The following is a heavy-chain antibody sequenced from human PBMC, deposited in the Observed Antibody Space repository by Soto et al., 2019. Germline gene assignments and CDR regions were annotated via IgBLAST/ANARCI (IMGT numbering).Heavy chain of an antibody. V-gene: IGHV3-64*01. CDR1: GFPCSSNT. CDR3: ARALGYAFDI. J-gene: IGHJ3*02. D-gene: IGHD7-27*01. CDR2: ISSNGGST. Sequence: PWGSLRLSCAAPGFPCSSNTMPWVRQAPGKGLEYVSAISSNGGSTYYANSVKGRFTISRDNSKNTLYLQMGSLRAEDMAVYYCARALGYAFDIWGQGTMVTVSS.